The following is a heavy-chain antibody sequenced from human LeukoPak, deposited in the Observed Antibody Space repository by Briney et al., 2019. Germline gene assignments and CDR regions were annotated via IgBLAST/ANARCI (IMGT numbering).Heavy chain of an antibody. CDR3: ARARHYGDYGNWFDP. D-gene: IGHD4-17*01. J-gene: IGHJ5*02. V-gene: IGHV4-39*07. CDR2: IYHSGST. Sequence: PSETLSLTCTVSGGSISSSSYYWGWIRQPPGKGLEWIGYIYHSGSTYYNPSLKSRVTISVDRSKNQFSLKLSSVTAADTAVYYCARARHYGDYGNWFDPWGQGTLVTVSS. CDR1: GGSISSSSYY.